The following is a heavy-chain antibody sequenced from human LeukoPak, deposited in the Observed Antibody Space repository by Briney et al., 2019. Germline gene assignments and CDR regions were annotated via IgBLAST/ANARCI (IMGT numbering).Heavy chain of an antibody. V-gene: IGHV1-3*01. J-gene: IGHJ4*02. CDR1: GYTFTSYA. CDR3: AREPRGKDYDSSGPPWYYFDY. Sequence: ASVKVSCKASGYTFTSYAMHWVRQAPGQRLEWMGWINAGNGNTKYSQKFQGRVTITRDTSASTAYMELSSLRSEDTAVYYCAREPRGKDYDSSGPPWYYFDYWGQGTLVTVSS. CDR2: INAGNGNT. D-gene: IGHD3-22*01.